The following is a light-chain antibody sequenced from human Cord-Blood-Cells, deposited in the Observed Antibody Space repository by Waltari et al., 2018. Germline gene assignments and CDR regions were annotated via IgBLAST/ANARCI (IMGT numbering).Light chain of an antibody. CDR1: SSDVGSYNL. J-gene: IGLJ3*02. CDR2: EGS. Sequence: QSALTQPASVSGSPGQSITISCTRTSSDVGSYNLVSWYHQHPGKAPKLMIYEGSKRPSGVSNRFSGSKSGNTASLTISGLQAEDEADYYCCSYAGSTVFGGGTKLTVL. V-gene: IGLV2-23*01. CDR3: CSYAGSTV.